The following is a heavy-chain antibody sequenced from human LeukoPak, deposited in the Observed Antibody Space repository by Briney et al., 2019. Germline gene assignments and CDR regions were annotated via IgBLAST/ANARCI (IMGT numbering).Heavy chain of an antibody. J-gene: IGHJ5*02. CDR3: ARDLYCSSTSCYAS. D-gene: IGHD2-2*01. Sequence: GGSLRLPCAASGFTFSGYSMNWVRQAPGKGLEWVSSISSSSSYIYYADSVKGRFTISRDNAKNSLYLQMNSLGAEDTAVYYCARDLYCSSTSCYASWGQGTVVTVSS. CDR1: GFTFSGYS. V-gene: IGHV3-21*01. CDR2: ISSSSSYI.